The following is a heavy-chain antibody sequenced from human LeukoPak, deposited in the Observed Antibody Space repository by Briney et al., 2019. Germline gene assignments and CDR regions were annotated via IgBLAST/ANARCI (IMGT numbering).Heavy chain of an antibody. V-gene: IGHV3-23*01. D-gene: IGHD2-21*01. CDR3: VKGSAEARPYYFDY. Sequence: GGSLRLSCAGSGFTFRNYAMSWVRQAPGMGLEWVSAITGSGGDTFHADSVKGRFSISRDNSKNTLYLQMNSLRAEDTAVYYCVKGSAEARPYYFDYWGQGTLVTVSS. CDR1: GFTFRNYA. CDR2: ITGSGGDT. J-gene: IGHJ4*02.